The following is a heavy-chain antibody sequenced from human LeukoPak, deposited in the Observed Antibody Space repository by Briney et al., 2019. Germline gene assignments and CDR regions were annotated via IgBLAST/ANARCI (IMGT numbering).Heavy chain of an antibody. CDR3: AFPDGDYYDRRGAFHI. V-gene: IGHV1-69*13. CDR2: IIPIFGTI. CDR1: GGTFSTYT. D-gene: IGHD3-22*01. Sequence: ASVKVSCKASGGTFSTYTFSWVRRAPGQGLEWMGGIIPIFGTINYAQKFQGRVTITADESASTAYMELSNLRSGDTAMYYCAFPDGDYYDRRGAFHIWGQGTLVTVSS. J-gene: IGHJ3*02.